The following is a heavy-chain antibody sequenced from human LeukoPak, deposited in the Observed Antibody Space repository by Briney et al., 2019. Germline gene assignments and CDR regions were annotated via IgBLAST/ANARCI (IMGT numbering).Heavy chain of an antibody. Sequence: GGSLRLPCAASGFTFSSYGMSWVRQAPGKGLERVSAISGSGGNTYYADSVKGRFTISRDNSKNTLYLQMNSLRAEDTAVYYCASGSMGYYGSGSSPLYYFDYWGQGTLVTVSS. CDR1: GFTFSSYG. CDR2: ISGSGGNT. J-gene: IGHJ4*02. V-gene: IGHV3-23*01. CDR3: ASGSMGYYGSGSSPLYYFDY. D-gene: IGHD3-10*01.